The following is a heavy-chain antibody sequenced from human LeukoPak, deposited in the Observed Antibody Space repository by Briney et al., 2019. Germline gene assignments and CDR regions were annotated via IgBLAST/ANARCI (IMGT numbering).Heavy chain of an antibody. V-gene: IGHV4-38-2*02. J-gene: IGHJ3*02. CDR3: ARARESGRWAFDI. Sequence: SETLSLTCTVSGYSISSGYYWGWIRQPPGKGLEWIGSIYHSGSTYYNPSLKSRVTIAVETSKNQFSLKLSSVTAADTAVYYCARARESGRWAFDIWGQGTMVTVSS. CDR2: IYHSGST. CDR1: GYSISSGYY. D-gene: IGHD4-23*01.